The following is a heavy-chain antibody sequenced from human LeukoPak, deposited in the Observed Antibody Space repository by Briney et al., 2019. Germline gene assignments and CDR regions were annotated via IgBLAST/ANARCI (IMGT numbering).Heavy chain of an antibody. J-gene: IGHJ4*02. CDR3: ARDLGIAVAGTLY. CDR2: IYSGGST. D-gene: IGHD6-19*01. V-gene: IGHV3-53*01. Sequence: GGSLRLSCAASGFTVSSNYMSWVRQAPGKGLEWVSVIYSGGSTYYADSVKGRFTISRDNSKNSLYLQMNSLRAEDTAVYYCARDLGIAVAGTLYWGQGTLVTVSS. CDR1: GFTVSSNY.